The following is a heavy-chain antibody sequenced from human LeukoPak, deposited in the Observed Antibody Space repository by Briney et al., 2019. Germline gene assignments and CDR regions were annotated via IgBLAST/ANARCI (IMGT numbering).Heavy chain of an antibody. CDR3: AKAGYWSWYGDY. J-gene: IGHJ4*02. CDR1: GFTFSSYA. CDR2: ISGSGGST. D-gene: IGHD6-13*01. Sequence: GGSLRLSCAASGFTFSSYAMSWVRQAPGKGLEWASAISGSGGSTYYADSVKGRFTISRDNSKNTLYLQMNSLRAEDTAVYYCAKAGYWSWYGDYWGQGTLVTVSS. V-gene: IGHV3-23*01.